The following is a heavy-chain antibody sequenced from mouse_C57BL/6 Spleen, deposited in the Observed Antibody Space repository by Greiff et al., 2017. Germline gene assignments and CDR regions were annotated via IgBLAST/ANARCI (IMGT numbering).Heavy chain of an antibody. CDR3: ARSYGRSWSAMDD. CDR2: INPGSGGT. V-gene: IGHV1-54*01. J-gene: IGHJ4*01. Sequence: QVQLQQSGADLVRPGTSVKVSCKASGYAFTNYLIEWVHQRPGQGLEWIGVINPGSGGTNYNAKFKGKATLTADTSSNTAYMQFSSLTSEVSAVYFSARSYGRSWSAMDDWGQGTSVTVSS. CDR1: GYAFTNYL. D-gene: IGHD1-1*01.